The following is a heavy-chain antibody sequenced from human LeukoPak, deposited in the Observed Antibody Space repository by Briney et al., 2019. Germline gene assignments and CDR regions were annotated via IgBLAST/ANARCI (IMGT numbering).Heavy chain of an antibody. Sequence: PGGSLRLSCVVSGFTVSSDLMNWVRQAPGKGLEWVSAMNSGGETYYADSVRGRFIISRDKSRNTLYLQMNSLRAEDTAVYYCASLKSYWGQGTLVTVSS. V-gene: IGHV3-53*05. CDR2: MNSGGET. J-gene: IGHJ4*02. CDR1: GFTVSSDL. CDR3: ASLKSY.